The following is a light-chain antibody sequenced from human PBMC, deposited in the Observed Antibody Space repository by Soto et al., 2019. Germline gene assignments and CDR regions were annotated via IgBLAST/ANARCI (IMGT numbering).Light chain of an antibody. J-gene: IGKJ1*01. V-gene: IGKV3-20*01. CDR3: QQYGSSAWT. CDR2: HTS. CDR1: QSVGGS. Sequence: ETVLAQSPGTLSLSPGERATLSCRASQSVGGSLAWYQQRPGQAPRLLVYHTSNRATGIPDRFSGSGSGTDFTLTISRLEPEDFAVYYCQQYGSSAWTFGQGTKVDIK.